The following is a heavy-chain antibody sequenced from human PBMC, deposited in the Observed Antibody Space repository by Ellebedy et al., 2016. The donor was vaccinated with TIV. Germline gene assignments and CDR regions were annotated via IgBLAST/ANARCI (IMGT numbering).Heavy chain of an antibody. V-gene: IGHV4-59*01. J-gene: IGHJ4*02. Sequence: SETLSLXCTVSGGSISSYYWSWIRQPPGKGLEWIGYIYYIGSTNYNPSLKSRVTISVDTSKNQFSLKLSSVTAADTAVYYCARGEAVAGSPFDYWGQGTLVTVSS. CDR1: GGSISSYY. D-gene: IGHD6-19*01. CDR2: IYYIGST. CDR3: ARGEAVAGSPFDY.